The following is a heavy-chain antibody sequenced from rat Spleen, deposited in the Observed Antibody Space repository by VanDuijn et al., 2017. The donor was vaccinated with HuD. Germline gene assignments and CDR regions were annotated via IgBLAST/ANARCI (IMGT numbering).Heavy chain of an antibody. J-gene: IGHJ2*01. V-gene: IGHV4-2*01. D-gene: IGHD4-3*01. Sequence: EVQLVESGGGLVQPGRSLKLSCVASGFTFNNYWMSWIRQAPGKGLEWIGEINKDSSTIKYAPSLKDKFTISRDNAQNTLYLQMSKLGSEDTATYYCAREDFGVRDWGQGVMVTVSS. CDR1: GFTFNNYW. CDR2: INKDSSTI. CDR3: AREDFGVRD.